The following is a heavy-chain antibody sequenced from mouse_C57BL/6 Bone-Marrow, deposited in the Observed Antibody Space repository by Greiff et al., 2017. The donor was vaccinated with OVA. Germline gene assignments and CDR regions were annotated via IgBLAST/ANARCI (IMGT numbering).Heavy chain of an antibody. CDR2: IDPNSGGT. CDR1: GYTFTSYW. CDR3: ASSIYYGNYWGYYYAMDY. D-gene: IGHD2-1*01. J-gene: IGHJ4*01. Sequence: QVQLQQPGAELVKPGASVKLSCKASGYTFTSYWMPWVKQRPGRGLEWIGRIDPNSGGTKYNEKFKSKATLTVDKPSSTAYMQLSSLTSEDSAVYYCASSIYYGNYWGYYYAMDYWGQGTSVTVSS. V-gene: IGHV1-72*01.